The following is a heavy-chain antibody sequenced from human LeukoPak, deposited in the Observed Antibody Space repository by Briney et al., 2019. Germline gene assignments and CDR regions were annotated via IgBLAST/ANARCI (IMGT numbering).Heavy chain of an antibody. Sequence: PSETLSLTCIVSGYSISSGYYWGWIRQPPGKGLEWIGSIYHSGSTNYNPSLKGRVTISVDTSKNQFSLKLSSVTAADTAVYYCARGSYDSGSYYPGYWGQGTLVTVSS. D-gene: IGHD3-10*01. J-gene: IGHJ4*02. V-gene: IGHV4-38-2*02. CDR3: ARGSYDSGSYYPGY. CDR1: GYSISSGYY. CDR2: IYHSGST.